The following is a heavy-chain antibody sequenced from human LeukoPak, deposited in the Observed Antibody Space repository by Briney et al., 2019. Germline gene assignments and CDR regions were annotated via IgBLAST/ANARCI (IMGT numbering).Heavy chain of an antibody. V-gene: IGHV1-69*06. Sequence: SVTVSCKASGGTFSSYAISWERQAPGQGLEWMGGIIPIFGTANYAQKFQGRVTITADKSTSTAYMELSSLRSEDTAVYYCARTILYRNWFDPWGQGTLVTVSS. J-gene: IGHJ5*02. CDR3: ARTILYRNWFDP. D-gene: IGHD2-8*01. CDR1: GGTFSSYA. CDR2: IIPIFGTA.